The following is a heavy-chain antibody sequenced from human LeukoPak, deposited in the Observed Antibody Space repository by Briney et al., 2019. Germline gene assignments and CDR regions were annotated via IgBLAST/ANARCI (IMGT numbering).Heavy chain of an antibody. J-gene: IGHJ3*02. Sequence: SETLSLTCTVSGGSISSYYWSWIRQPPGKGLEWIGQIHYSGSTYYNPSLKSRVTISVDTSKNQFSLKLSSVTAADTAVYYCARHPPFDIWGQGTMVTVSS. CDR1: GGSISSYY. V-gene: IGHV4-59*08. CDR3: ARHPPFDI. CDR2: IHYSGST.